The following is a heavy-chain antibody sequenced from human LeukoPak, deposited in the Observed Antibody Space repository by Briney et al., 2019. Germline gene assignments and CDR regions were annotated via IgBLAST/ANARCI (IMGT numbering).Heavy chain of an antibody. CDR1: GGSIGSDGYY. CDR3: ARDRATVTSHYSGMDV. CDR2: IYYTGTT. D-gene: IGHD4-17*01. Sequence: PSQTLSLTCSVSGGSIGSDGYYWNWIRQHAGKGLAWIGHIYYTGTTYYNPPLKSRASISVDTSKNQLSLKLSSVTAADTAVYYCARDRATVTSHYSGMDVWGQGTTVTVSS. V-gene: IGHV4-31*03. J-gene: IGHJ6*02.